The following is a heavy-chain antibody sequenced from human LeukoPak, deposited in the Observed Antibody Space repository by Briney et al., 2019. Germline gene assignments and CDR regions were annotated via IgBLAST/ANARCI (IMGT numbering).Heavy chain of an antibody. V-gene: IGHV3-30*02. CDR1: AFAFSSHD. CDR2: IQYGGSYV. D-gene: IGHD6-19*01. CDR3: VRKMGVAGWYFDL. J-gene: IGHJ2*01. Sequence: GGSLRLSCAASAFAFSSHDMHWVRQAPGKGLEWVIFIQYGGSYVNYGASARGRFTISRDNSENTLYLQMNSLRADDTAVYYCVRKMGVAGWYFDLWGRGTLVTVSS.